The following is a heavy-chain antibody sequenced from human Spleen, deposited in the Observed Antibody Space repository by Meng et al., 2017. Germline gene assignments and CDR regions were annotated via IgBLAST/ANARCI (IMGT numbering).Heavy chain of an antibody. CDR3: ARQATSKHMMTTRLGWFDP. J-gene: IGHJ5*02. V-gene: IGHV5-51*01. Sequence: GESLKISCKGSGYSFSSFWIAWVRQMPGKGLEWMGIIFPGGSDTRYSPSFQGQVTISAEKSISTAYLQCSRLTASDTAIYYCARQATSKHMMTTRLGWFDPWGQGTMVTVSS. CDR1: GYSFSSFW. CDR2: IFPGGSDT. D-gene: IGHD4-17*01.